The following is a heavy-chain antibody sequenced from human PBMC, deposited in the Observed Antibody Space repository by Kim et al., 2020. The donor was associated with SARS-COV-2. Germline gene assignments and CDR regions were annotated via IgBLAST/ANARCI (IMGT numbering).Heavy chain of an antibody. Sequence: SETLSLTCAVSGGSISSSNWGSWVRQPPWKGLEWIGEIYHSGSTNYNPSLKSRVTISVDKSKNQFSLKLSSVTAADTAVYYCARSITIFGVVITFDYWGQGTLVTVSS. V-gene: IGHV4-4*02. CDR3: ARSITIFGVVITFDY. CDR1: GGSISSSNW. J-gene: IGHJ4*02. D-gene: IGHD3-3*01. CDR2: IYHSGST.